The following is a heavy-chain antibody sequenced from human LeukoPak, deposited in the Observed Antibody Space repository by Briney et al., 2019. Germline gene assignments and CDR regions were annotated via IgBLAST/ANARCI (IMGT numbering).Heavy chain of an antibody. CDR1: GGTFSSYA. D-gene: IGHD4-11*01. CDR3: ARSENYSDYGTYYYYYMDV. Sequence: SVKVSCKASGGTFSSYAISWVRQAPGQGLEWMGGIIPIFGTANYAQKFQGRVTITTDESTSTAYMELSSLRSEDTAVYYCARSENYSDYGTYYYYYMDVWGKGTTVTVSS. V-gene: IGHV1-69*05. J-gene: IGHJ6*03. CDR2: IIPIFGTA.